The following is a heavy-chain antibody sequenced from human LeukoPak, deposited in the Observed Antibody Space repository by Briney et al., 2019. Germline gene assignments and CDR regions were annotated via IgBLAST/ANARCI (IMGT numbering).Heavy chain of an antibody. V-gene: IGHV1-2*02. CDR1: GYTFTVYY. Sequence: AAVTVSCTASGYTFTVYYMHWVRQAPGQGLAWMGWINPNSGGTNYAQKFQGRVTMTRDTSISTAYMELSRMRSDDTAVYYCARDYYYDSSGYRLDYWGQGTLVTVSS. CDR2: INPNSGGT. J-gene: IGHJ4*02. D-gene: IGHD3-22*01. CDR3: ARDYYYDSSGYRLDY.